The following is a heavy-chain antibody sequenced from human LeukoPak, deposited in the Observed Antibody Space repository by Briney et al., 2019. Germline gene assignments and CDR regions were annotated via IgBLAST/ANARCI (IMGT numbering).Heavy chain of an antibody. CDR3: ARVLRYCSGGNCYSGGLGYMDV. J-gene: IGHJ6*03. CDR1: GFTFSDYN. CDR2: ISRSGSTK. V-gene: IGHV3-11*01. Sequence: PGGSLRLSCAGSGFTFSDYNMRWIRHAPGKRLEWVSSISRSGSTKYYADSVKGRFTISRDNAKNSLFLQMNSLRAEDTAVYYCARVLRYCSGGNCYSGGLGYMDVWGKGTTVTISS. D-gene: IGHD2-15*01.